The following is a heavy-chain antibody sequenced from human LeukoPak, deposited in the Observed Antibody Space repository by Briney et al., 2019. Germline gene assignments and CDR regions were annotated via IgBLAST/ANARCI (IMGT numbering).Heavy chain of an antibody. Sequence: PGGSLRLSCAASGFTFKNAWMSWVRQAPGKGLEWVGRIKSKIDGGTTDYSAPVKGRFTISRDNSKNTLYLQMNSLRAEDTAVYYCARPSPPRRGSWHTPYYFDYWGQGTLVTVSS. CDR1: GFTFKNAW. CDR3: ARPSPPRRGSWHTPYYFDY. V-gene: IGHV3-15*01. D-gene: IGHD6-13*01. CDR2: IKSKIDGGTT. J-gene: IGHJ4*02.